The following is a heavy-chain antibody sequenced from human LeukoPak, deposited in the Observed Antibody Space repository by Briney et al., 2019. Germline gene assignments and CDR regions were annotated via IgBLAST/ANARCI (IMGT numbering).Heavy chain of an antibody. D-gene: IGHD3-10*01. CDR1: GGSISSYY. V-gene: IGHV4-59*08. J-gene: IGHJ4*02. CDR3: ARRREGSGSYDY. CDR2: IYYSGST. Sequence: PSETLSLTCTVSGGSISSYYWSWIRQPPGKGLEWIGFIYYSGSTNYNPSLKSRVTISVDTSNNQFSLKLSSVTAADTAVYYCARRREGSGSYDYWGQGTLVTVSS.